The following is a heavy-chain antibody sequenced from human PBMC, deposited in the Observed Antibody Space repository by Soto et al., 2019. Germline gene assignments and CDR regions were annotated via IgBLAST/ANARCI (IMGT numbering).Heavy chain of an antibody. D-gene: IGHD3-22*01. CDR1: GGSISSSSYY. CDR2: IYYSGST. J-gene: IGHJ4*02. Sequence: SETLSLTCTVSGGSISSSSYYWGWIRQPPGKGLEWVGSIYYSGSTYYNPSLKSRVTISVDTSKNQFSLKLGSVTAADTAVYYCASGLYYYDSSGYDSFDYWGQGTLVTVSS. V-gene: IGHV4-39*01. CDR3: ASGLYYYDSSGYDSFDY.